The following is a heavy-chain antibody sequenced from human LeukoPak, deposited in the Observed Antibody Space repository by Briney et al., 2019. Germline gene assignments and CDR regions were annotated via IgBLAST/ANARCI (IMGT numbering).Heavy chain of an antibody. CDR1: GFTFSSYE. V-gene: IGHV3-48*03. D-gene: IGHD6-13*01. Sequence: GGSLRLSCAASGFTFSSYEMNWVRQAPGKGLEWVSYISSSGSTIYYADSVKGRFTISRDNAKNSLYLQMNSLRAEDTAVYDCARGYSSSWYGALWGGFDLDYWGQGTLVTVSS. CDR2: ISSSGSTI. J-gene: IGHJ4*02. CDR3: ARGYSSSWYGALWGGFDLDY.